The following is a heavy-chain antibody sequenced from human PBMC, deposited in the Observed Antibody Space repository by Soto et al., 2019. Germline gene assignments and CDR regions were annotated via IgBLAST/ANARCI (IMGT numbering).Heavy chain of an antibody. Sequence: PGGPLRLSCAASGFNLRGYAMGWVRTAPGKGLEYVSGISSNGVGTYYANSVQGRFTISRDNSKNTVYLQMGSLRPEDMAVYYCARRARPDFYYMHVWGKGTTVTVSS. D-gene: IGHD6-6*01. CDR3: ARRARPDFYYMHV. J-gene: IGHJ6*03. CDR2: ISSNGVGT. V-gene: IGHV3-64*01. CDR1: GFNLRGYA.